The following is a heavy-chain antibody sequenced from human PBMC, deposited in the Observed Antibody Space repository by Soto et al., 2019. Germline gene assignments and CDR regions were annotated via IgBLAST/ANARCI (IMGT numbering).Heavy chain of an antibody. D-gene: IGHD2-15*01. J-gene: IGHJ5*02. CDR1: GGSISSYY. CDR3: AREGCSGGSCYSKNWFDP. Sequence: SETLSLTCTVSGGSISSYYWSWILQPPGKGLEWIGYIYYSGSTNYNPSLKSRVTISVDTSKNQFSLKLSSVTAADTAVYYCAREGCSGGSCYSKNWFDPWGQGTLVTVSS. V-gene: IGHV4-59*01. CDR2: IYYSGST.